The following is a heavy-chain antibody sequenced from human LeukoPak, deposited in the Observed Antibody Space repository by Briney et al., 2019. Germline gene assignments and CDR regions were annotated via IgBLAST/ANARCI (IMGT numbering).Heavy chain of an antibody. V-gene: IGHV1-69*13. CDR2: IIPIFGTA. Sequence: SVKVSCKASGGTFSSYAISWVRQAPGQGLEWMGGIIPIFGTANYAQKFQGRVAITADESTSTAYMELSSLRSEDTAVYYCAREGEQQLVPYFDYWGQGTLVTVSS. CDR3: AREGEQQLVPYFDY. CDR1: GGTFSSYA. J-gene: IGHJ4*02. D-gene: IGHD6-13*01.